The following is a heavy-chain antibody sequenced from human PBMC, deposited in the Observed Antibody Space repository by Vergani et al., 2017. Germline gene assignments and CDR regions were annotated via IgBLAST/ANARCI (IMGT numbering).Heavy chain of an antibody. CDR2: MNPNSGNT. D-gene: IGHD6-13*01. CDR1: GYTFTSYD. CDR3: VTGRGIY. J-gene: IGHJ4*02. Sequence: QVQLAQSGAEVKKPGASVKVSCKAAGYTFTSYDINWVRQATAQGLEWMGWMNPNSGNTGYAQKFQGRVTMTRKTSISTAYMELSSLRSDDTAVYYCVTGRGIYWGQGTLVTVSS. V-gene: IGHV1-8*01.